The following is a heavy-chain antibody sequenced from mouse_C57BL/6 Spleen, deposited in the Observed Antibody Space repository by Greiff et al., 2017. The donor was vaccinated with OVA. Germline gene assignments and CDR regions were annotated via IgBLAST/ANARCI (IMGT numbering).Heavy chain of an antibody. CDR3: GGGYGGSSVVDD. D-gene: IGHD1-1*01. J-gene: IGHJ1*03. CDR1: GYTFTSYW. Sequence: QVQLQQPGAELVKPGASVKLSCKASGYTFTSYWMHWVKQRPGQGLEWIGMIHPNSGSTNYNEKFKSKATLTVDKSSSTAYMQLSSMTSEDSAVYDCGGGYGGSSVVDDWGKGTTVTVSS. CDR2: IHPNSGST. V-gene: IGHV1-64*01.